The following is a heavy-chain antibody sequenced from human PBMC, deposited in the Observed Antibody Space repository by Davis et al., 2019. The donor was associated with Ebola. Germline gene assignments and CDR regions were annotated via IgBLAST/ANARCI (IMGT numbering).Heavy chain of an antibody. CDR2: IHHSGRT. J-gene: IGHJ6*03. V-gene: IGHV4-34*01. CDR3: ARARVAVLVPAADNYHYYMDV. D-gene: IGHD2-2*01. CDR1: GGSFSGYY. Sequence: MPSETLSLTCAVYGGSFSGYYWSWIRQLPGKGLEWICEIHHSGRTNYKPSLKSRVTISADTSKNQFSLKLSSVTAADTAMYYCARARVAVLVPAADNYHYYMDVWGKGTTVTVSS.